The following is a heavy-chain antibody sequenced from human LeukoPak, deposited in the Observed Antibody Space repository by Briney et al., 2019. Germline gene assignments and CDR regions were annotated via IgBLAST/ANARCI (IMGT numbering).Heavy chain of an antibody. CDR2: TGSGDGT. J-gene: IGHJ4*02. CDR1: GFTFSTYA. Sequence: GGSLRLSCAASGFTFSTYAMTWVRQAPGKGLEWVSSTGSGDGTSAADSVTGRFSISRDNSKSTLYLQMNSLRVEDTAVYYCAKAGLVRGGALDSWGQGTLVTVSS. D-gene: IGHD4/OR15-4a*01. V-gene: IGHV3-23*01. CDR3: AKAGLVRGGALDS.